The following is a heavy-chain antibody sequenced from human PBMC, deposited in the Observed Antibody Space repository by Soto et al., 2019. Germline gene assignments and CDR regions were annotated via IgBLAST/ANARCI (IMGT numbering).Heavy chain of an antibody. V-gene: IGHV3-30*03. CDR3: ATPGVAGTTKALFDY. Sequence: GSLRLSCAASGFTFSSYGMHWVRQAPGKGLEWVAVISYDGSNKYYADSVKGRFTISRDNSKNTLYLQMNSLRAEDTAVYYCATPGVAGTTKALFDYWGQGTLVTVSS. D-gene: IGHD1-7*01. CDR1: GFTFSSYG. CDR2: ISYDGSNK. J-gene: IGHJ4*02.